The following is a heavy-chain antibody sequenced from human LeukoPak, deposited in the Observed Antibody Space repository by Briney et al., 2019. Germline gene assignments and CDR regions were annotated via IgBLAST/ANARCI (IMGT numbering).Heavy chain of an antibody. CDR1: GFTFSSYW. CDR3: ARVITNRQRWLQPNLDY. Sequence: PGGSLRLSCAASGFTFSSYWMSWVRQAPGKGLEWVANIKQDGSEKYYVNSVKGRFTISRDNAKNSLYLQMNSLRAEDTAVYYCARVITNRQRWLQPNLDYWGQGTLVTVSS. CDR2: IKQDGSEK. J-gene: IGHJ4*02. D-gene: IGHD5-24*01. V-gene: IGHV3-7*01.